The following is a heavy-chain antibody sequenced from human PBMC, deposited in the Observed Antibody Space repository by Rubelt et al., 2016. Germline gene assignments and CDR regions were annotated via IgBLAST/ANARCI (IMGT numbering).Heavy chain of an antibody. Sequence: QWGAGLLKPSETLSLTCAVYGGSFSGYYWSWIRQPPGKGLEWIGEINHSGSTNYNPSLKSRVTISVDTSKNQFSLKLSSVTAADTAVYYCARGNVFWFGEFRYYYYGMDVWGQGTTVTVSS. CDR3: ARGNVFWFGEFRYYYYGMDV. D-gene: IGHD3-10*01. CDR2: INHSGST. CDR1: GGSFSGYY. V-gene: IGHV4-34*01. J-gene: IGHJ6*02.